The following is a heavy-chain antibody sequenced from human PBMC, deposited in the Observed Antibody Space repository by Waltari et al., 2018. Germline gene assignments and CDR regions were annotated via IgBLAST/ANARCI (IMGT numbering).Heavy chain of an antibody. D-gene: IGHD3-22*01. CDR2: ISYGGST. V-gene: IGHV4-39*02. CDR1: GDSISSNTYS. CDR3: ARRSRDSSGHFYSDY. J-gene: IGHJ4*02. Sequence: LQLQESGPGLVKPSATLSLTCTVSGDSISSNTYSWAWVRQPPGEGLEWIATISYGGSTYYKPSLKSRVTISIDTSKNHYSLVLTSVTAADTAVYYCARRSRDSSGHFYSDYWGQGTLVAVSS.